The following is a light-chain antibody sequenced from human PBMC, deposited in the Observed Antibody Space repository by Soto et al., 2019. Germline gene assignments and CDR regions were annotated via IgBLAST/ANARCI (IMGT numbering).Light chain of an antibody. CDR3: QQYGSTPLT. Sequence: EIVLTQSPGTLSLSPWGRATLSCRASQSVSRNYVAWYQQKPGQAPRLLIYGASSRASGIPDRFSGSGSGADFTLSITRLEPEDFALYYCQQYGSTPLTFGGGTKVDIK. CDR1: QSVSRNY. V-gene: IGKV3-20*01. CDR2: GAS. J-gene: IGKJ4*01.